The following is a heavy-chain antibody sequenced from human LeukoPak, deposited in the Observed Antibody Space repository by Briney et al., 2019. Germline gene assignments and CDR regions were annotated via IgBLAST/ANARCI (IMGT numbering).Heavy chain of an antibody. J-gene: IGHJ6*02. CDR1: GFTFSSYG. D-gene: IGHD3-22*01. CDR3: ARESPSSGYYFPYYYYYGMDV. CDR2: IWYDGSNK. V-gene: IGHV3-33*01. Sequence: GGSLRPSCAASGFTFSSYGMHWARQAPGKGLEWVAVIWYDGSNKYYADSVKGRFTISRDNSKNTLYLQMNSLRAEDTAVYYCARESPSSGYYFPYYYYYGMDVWGQGTTVTVSS.